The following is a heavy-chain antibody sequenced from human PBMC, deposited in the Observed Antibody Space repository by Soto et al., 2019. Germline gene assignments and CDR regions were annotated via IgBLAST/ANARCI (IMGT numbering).Heavy chain of an antibody. Sequence: QVQLVQPGAEVKKPGASVKFSCKASGYIFTNFYIHWVRQAPGQGLEWIGIINPNGGSTNYAQNFQGRVTMTRETSSSTVYMDLSSLRSEDTAVYYCTRGLASGDYWGQGTLITVSS. D-gene: IGHD6-6*01. CDR2: INPNGGST. CDR3: TRGLASGDY. J-gene: IGHJ4*02. CDR1: GYIFTNFY. V-gene: IGHV1-46*03.